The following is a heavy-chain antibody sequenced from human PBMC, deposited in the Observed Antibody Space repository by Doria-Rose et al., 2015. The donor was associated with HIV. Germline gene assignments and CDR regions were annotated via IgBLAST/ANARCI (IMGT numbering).Heavy chain of an antibody. V-gene: IGHV4-4*09. CDR2: IYSSGST. J-gene: IGHJ6*03. Sequence: SISRCYWNWIRQPPGKGLEWIGYIYSSGSTHYNSSLKSRVTISIDTSKNQFSLKLSSVTAADTAVYYCARFRPSRGIYYSLDVWGKGTTVTVSS. CDR3: ARFRPSRGIYYSLDV. D-gene: IGHD3-10*01. CDR1: SISRCY.